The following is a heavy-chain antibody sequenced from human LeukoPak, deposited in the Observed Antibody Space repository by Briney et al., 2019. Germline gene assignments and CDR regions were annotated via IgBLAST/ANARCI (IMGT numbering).Heavy chain of an antibody. CDR3: ARGSVLFDY. Sequence: PSETLSLTCAVHGGSFSGYYWSWIRQPPGKGLEWIGEINHSGSTNYNPSLKSRVTISVDTSKNQFSLKLSSVTAADTAVYYCARGSVLFDYWGQGTLVTVSS. CDR1: GGSFSGYY. D-gene: IGHD6-6*01. V-gene: IGHV4-34*01. CDR2: INHSGST. J-gene: IGHJ4*02.